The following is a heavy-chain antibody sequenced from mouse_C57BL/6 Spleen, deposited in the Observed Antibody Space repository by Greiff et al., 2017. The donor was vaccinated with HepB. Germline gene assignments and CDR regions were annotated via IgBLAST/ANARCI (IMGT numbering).Heavy chain of an antibody. CDR3: AREEELSYYFDY. CDR2: ISDGGSYT. CDR1: GFTFSSYA. J-gene: IGHJ2*01. V-gene: IGHV5-4*01. Sequence: DVQLVESGGGLVKPGGSLKLSCAASGFTFSSYAMSWVRQTPEKRLEWVATISDGGSYTYYPDNVKGRFTISRDNAKNNLYLQMSHLKSEDTAMYYCAREEELSYYFDYWGQGTTLTVSS.